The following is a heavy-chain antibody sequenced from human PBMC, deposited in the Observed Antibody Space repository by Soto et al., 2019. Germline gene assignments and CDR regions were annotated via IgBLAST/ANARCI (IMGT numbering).Heavy chain of an antibody. J-gene: IGHJ4*02. V-gene: IGHV3-7*01. CDR3: ARGATGTPGVLLFFDS. Sequence: GGSLRLSCAASGFTFSDYWMSWVRQAPGKGLEWVANIKQDGSEKYYVDSVKGRFTFSRDNAKKSLYLQMDSLRADDTAVYYCARGATGTPGVLLFFDSWGQGT. CDR2: IKQDGSEK. D-gene: IGHD1-1*01. CDR1: GFTFSDYW.